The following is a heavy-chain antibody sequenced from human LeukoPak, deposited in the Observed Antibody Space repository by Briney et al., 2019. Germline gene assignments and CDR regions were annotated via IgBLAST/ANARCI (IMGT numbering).Heavy chain of an antibody. CDR3: AKVANWSYYYYMDV. J-gene: IGHJ6*03. V-gene: IGHV3-30*02. D-gene: IGHD3-3*01. CDR1: GFTFSSYG. Sequence: GGSLRLSCAASGFTFSSYGMHWVRQAPGKGLEWVAFIRYDGSNKYYADSVKGRFTISRDNSKNTLYLQTNSLRAEDTAVYYCAKVANWSYYYYMDVWGKGTTVTVSS. CDR2: IRYDGSNK.